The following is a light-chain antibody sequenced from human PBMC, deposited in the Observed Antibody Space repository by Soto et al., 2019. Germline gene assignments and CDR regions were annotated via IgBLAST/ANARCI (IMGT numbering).Light chain of an antibody. Sequence: QSVLTQPPSVSGTPGQRVTISCTGSSSNIGAGYDVHWYQQLPGTAPKLIIYGTTNRPSGVPDRFSGSKSGTSASLAITGLQAYDEADYYWQSYVGTLRGSYVFGIGTKVTVL. V-gene: IGLV1-40*01. CDR1: SSNIGAGYD. CDR3: QSYVGTLRGSYV. J-gene: IGLJ1*01. CDR2: GTT.